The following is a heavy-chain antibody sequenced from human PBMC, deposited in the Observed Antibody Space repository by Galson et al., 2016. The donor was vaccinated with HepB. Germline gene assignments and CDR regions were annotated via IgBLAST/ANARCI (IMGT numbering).Heavy chain of an antibody. CDR1: GFTFSSYA. D-gene: IGHD6-19*01. CDR2: ISYDGDNE. CDR3: ARGSSAVDATEVGLDY. Sequence: SLRLSCAGSGFTFSSYAVHWVRQPPGKGLEWVAAISYDGDNEYYADSLKGRYTISRDNSRNTVYPHMSSLRRDDTAVYYCARGSSAVDATEVGLDYWGQGTLVIVSS. J-gene: IGHJ4*02. V-gene: IGHV3-30-3*01.